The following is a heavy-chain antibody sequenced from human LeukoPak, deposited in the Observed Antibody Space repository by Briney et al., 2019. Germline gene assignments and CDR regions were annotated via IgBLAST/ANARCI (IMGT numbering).Heavy chain of an antibody. CDR1: AFTFSDYY. J-gene: IGHJ4*02. CDR2: ITSSSSYT. D-gene: IGHD6-19*01. V-gene: IGHV3-11*06. CDR3: AASRKSSGWNSWFDY. Sequence: PGGSLRLSCAASAFTFSDYYMSWIRQAPGKGLEWVSYITSSSSYTNYADSVKGRFTISRDNSKNSLYLQMNSLRAEDTAVYYCAASRKSSGWNSWFDYWGQGTLVTVSS.